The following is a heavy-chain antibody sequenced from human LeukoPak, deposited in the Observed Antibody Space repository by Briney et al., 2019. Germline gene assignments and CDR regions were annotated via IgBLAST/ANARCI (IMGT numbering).Heavy chain of an antibody. D-gene: IGHD5-12*01. V-gene: IGHV5-51*01. J-gene: IGHJ4*02. CDR3: VILVDIEARGGYFFDY. CDR2: IYPGDSDT. CDR1: GYSFTSYW. Sequence: GESLKISCKGSGYSFTSYWIGWVRQMPGKGLEWMGIIYPGDSDTRYSPSFQGQVTFSADKSISTAYLQWSSLKASDTAMYYCVILVDIEARGGYFFDYWGRGTLVTVSS.